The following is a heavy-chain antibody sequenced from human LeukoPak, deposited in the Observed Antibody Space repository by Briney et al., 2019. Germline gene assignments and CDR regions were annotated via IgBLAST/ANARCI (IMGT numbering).Heavy chain of an antibody. CDR1: GGSFSGYY. J-gene: IGHJ4*02. CDR3: AAKARDFDY. V-gene: IGHV4-34*01. CDR2: INHSGST. Sequence: PSETLSLTCAVYGGSFSGYYWSWIRQPPGKGLEWIGEINHSGSTNYNPSLRSRVTTSIDTSKNQFSLKLSSVTAADTAVYYCAAKARDFDYWGQGTLVTVSS.